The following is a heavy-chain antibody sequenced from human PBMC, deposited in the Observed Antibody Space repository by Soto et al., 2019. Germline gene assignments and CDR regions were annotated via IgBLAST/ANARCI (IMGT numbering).Heavy chain of an antibody. CDR1: GGSISSYY. J-gene: IGHJ4*02. Sequence: SETLSLTCTVSGGSISSYYWSWIRQPPGKGLEWIGSIYYSGSTNYNPSLKSRVTISVDTSKNQFSLKLSSVTAADTAVYYCARTTYCGGDCYKIDYWGQGTLVTVSS. CDR2: IYYSGST. CDR3: ARTTYCGGDCYKIDY. V-gene: IGHV4-59*08. D-gene: IGHD2-21*01.